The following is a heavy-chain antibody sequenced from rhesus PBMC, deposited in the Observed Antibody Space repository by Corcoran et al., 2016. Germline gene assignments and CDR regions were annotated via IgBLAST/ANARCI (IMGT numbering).Heavy chain of an antibody. CDR1: GGSISDSSL. CDR3: ARERGYRYSGYSSYGLDS. D-gene: IGHD5-24*01. CDR2: IRGSRTRT. V-gene: IGHV4S10*01. J-gene: IGHJ6*01. Sequence: QVQLQESGPGVVMPSETLSLTCAVSGGSISDSSLWSWIRQPPGKGLEWIGCIRGSRTRTPNHPSRKSRVNIEQDTSKNQFSLKLRSVTAADTAVYYCARERGYRYSGYSSYGLDSWGQGVVVTVSS.